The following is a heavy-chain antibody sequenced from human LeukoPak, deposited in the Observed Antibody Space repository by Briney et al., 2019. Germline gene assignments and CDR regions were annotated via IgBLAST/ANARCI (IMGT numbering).Heavy chain of an antibody. CDR3: ARELAGTRAFDY. Sequence: SETLSLTCTVSGGSISSSSYYWGWIRQPPGKGLEWIGSIYYSGSTYYNPSLKSRVTISVDTSKNQFSLKLSSVTAADTAVYYCARELAGTRAFDYWGQGTLVTVSS. CDR2: IYYSGST. CDR1: GGSISSSSYY. V-gene: IGHV4-39*07. J-gene: IGHJ4*02. D-gene: IGHD6-13*01.